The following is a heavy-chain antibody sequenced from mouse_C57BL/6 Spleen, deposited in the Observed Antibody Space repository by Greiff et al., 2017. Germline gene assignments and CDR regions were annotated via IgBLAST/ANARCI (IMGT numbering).Heavy chain of an antibody. CDR3: ARQDGNGYAMDY. J-gene: IGHJ4*01. CDR2: ISNGGGST. V-gene: IGHV5-12*01. CDR1: GFTFSDYY. D-gene: IGHD2-1*01. Sequence: EVKLVESGGGLVQPGGSLKLSCAASGFTFSDYYMYWVRQTPEKRLEWVAYISNGGGSTYYPDTVKGRFTISRDNAKNTLYLQMSRLKSEDTAMYYCARQDGNGYAMDYWGQGTSVTVSS.